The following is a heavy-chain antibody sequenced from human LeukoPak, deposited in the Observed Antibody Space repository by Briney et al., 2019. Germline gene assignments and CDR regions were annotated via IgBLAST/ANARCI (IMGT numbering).Heavy chain of an antibody. D-gene: IGHD3-22*01. J-gene: IGHJ4*02. CDR3: ARAYYYDSSGYYYGGVVEVPDY. Sequence: ASVKVSCKASGYTFTSYGISWVRQAPGQGLEWMGWISAYNGDTNYAQKLQGRVTMTTDTSTSTAYMELRSLRSDDTAVYYCARAYYYDSSGYYYGGVVEVPDYWGQGTLVTVSS. V-gene: IGHV1-18*01. CDR2: ISAYNGDT. CDR1: GYTFTSYG.